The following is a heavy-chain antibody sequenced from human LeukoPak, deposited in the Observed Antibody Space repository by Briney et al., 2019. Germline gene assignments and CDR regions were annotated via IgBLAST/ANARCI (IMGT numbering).Heavy chain of an antibody. CDR2: ISAYNGDT. CDR3: AVRNTSSWSPFDF. V-gene: IGHV1-18*01. D-gene: IGHD6-13*01. J-gene: IGHJ4*02. Sequence: GASVKVSYKASGYTFTNYGISWVRQAPGQGLEWMGWISAYNGDTNYAQKLQGRVTMTTDTSTSTAYMELRSLRSDDTAIYYCAVRNTSSWSPFDFWGQGTLVTVSS. CDR1: GYTFTNYG.